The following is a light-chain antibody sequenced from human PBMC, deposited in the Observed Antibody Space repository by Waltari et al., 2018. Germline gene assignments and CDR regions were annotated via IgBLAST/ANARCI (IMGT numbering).Light chain of an antibody. CDR1: SSDVGDYNY. CDR2: EVS. Sequence: QSALTQPASVSGSPGQSITISCTGTSSDVGDYNYVSWYQQHPVKAPKLLIYEVSNRPSGISKRFSGSKSCSTASLTISGLQAEDEADYYCSSYTSSSTLVFGGGTKLTVL. J-gene: IGLJ2*01. V-gene: IGLV2-14*03. CDR3: SSYTSSSTLV.